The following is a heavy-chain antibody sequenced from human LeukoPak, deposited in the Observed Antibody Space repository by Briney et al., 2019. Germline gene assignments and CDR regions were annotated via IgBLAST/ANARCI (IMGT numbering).Heavy chain of an antibody. CDR1: GGSISSGGYY. Sequence: PSQTLSLTCTVSGGSISSGGYYWSWLRRHPGKGLEWIGYIYYSGSTYYNPSLKSRVTISVDTSKNQFSLKLSSVTAADTAVYYCARDSGDYVWGSYRSSPVAYWGQGTLVTVSS. J-gene: IGHJ4*02. D-gene: IGHD3-16*02. V-gene: IGHV4-31*03. CDR3: ARDSGDYVWGSYRSSPVAY. CDR2: IYYSGST.